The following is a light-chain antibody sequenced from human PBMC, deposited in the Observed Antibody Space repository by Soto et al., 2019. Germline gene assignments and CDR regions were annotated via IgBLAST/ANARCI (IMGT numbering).Light chain of an antibody. CDR1: QSISSW. CDR3: QQYNTYPFT. Sequence: DIQMTQSPSTLSASVGVRVTITCRASQSISSWLAWYQQKPGKAPKLLIYKASSLESGVPSRFSGSGSGTEFTLTISSLQPDDFATYYCQQYNTYPFTFGPGTKVDIK. J-gene: IGKJ3*01. V-gene: IGKV1-5*03. CDR2: KAS.